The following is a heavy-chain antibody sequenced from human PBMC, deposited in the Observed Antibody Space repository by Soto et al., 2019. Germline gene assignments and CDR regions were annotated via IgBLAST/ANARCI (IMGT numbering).Heavy chain of an antibody. CDR2: IYYSGST. V-gene: IGHV4-39*07. CDR3: ARGWDYCSGGSCYSYYYYGMDV. D-gene: IGHD2-15*01. J-gene: IGHJ6*02. Sequence: SETLSLTCTVSGGSISSSSYYWGWIRQPPGKGLEWIGSIYYSGSTYYNPSLKSRVTISVDTSKNQFSLKLSSVTAADTAVYYCARGWDYCSGGSCYSYYYYGMDVWGQGTTVTVSS. CDR1: GGSISSSSYY.